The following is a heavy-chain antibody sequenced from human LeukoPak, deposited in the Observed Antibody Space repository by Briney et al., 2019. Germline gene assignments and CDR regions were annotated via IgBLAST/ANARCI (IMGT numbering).Heavy chain of an antibody. CDR3: ARAPYGDYFDY. V-gene: IGHV1-46*01. CDR2: INPSGGST. J-gene: IGHJ4*02. Sequence: ASVKVSCKASGYTFTSYYMHWVRQAPRQGLEWMGIINPSGGSTSYAQKFQGRVTMTRDTSTSTVYMELSSLRSEDTAVYYCARAPYGDYFDYWGQGTLVTVSS. CDR1: GYTFTSYY. D-gene: IGHD4-17*01.